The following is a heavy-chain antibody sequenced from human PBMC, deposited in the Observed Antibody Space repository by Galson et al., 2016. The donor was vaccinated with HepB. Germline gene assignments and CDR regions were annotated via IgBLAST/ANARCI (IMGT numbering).Heavy chain of an antibody. Sequence: SLRLSCAASGFTFSSNAMSWVRQAPGKGLEWVSNISGSGGSTDYVDSVKGRFTISRDNSRNTLYLQMSSLTVEDTAVYYCAKDVNWGLPLFGYWGQGTLVTVSS. J-gene: IGHJ4*02. V-gene: IGHV3-23*01. CDR1: GFTFSSNA. CDR2: ISGSGGST. CDR3: AKDVNWGLPLFGY. D-gene: IGHD7-27*01.